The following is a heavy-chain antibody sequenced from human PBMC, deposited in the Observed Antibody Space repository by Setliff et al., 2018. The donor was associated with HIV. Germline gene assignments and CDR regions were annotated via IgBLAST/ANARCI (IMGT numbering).Heavy chain of an antibody. V-gene: IGHV4-59*01. D-gene: IGHD1-26*01. CDR2: IYSSGST. CDR1: GGSISSNY. Sequence: SETLSFTCTVSGGSISSNYWSWIRQPPGQGLEWIGYIYSSGSTNYNPSLKSRVTISVDTSKNLFALNLTSVTAADTAVYYCARGLRGYSVSYYPFDYWGQGTLVTVSS. CDR3: ARGLRGYSVSYYPFDY. J-gene: IGHJ4*02.